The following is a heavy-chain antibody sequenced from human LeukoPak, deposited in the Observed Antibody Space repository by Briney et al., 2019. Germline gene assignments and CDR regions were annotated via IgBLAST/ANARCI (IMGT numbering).Heavy chain of an antibody. CDR3: GMDV. CDR2: IYYSGST. V-gene: IGHV4-59*12. J-gene: IGHJ6*02. CDR1: GGSMSPYH. Sequence: PSETLSLTCTVSGGSMSPYHWGWIRQPPGKGLEWTGYIYYSGSTNYNPSLNSRVTISVDTSKNQFSLKLSSVTAADTAVHYYGMDVWGQGTTVTVSS.